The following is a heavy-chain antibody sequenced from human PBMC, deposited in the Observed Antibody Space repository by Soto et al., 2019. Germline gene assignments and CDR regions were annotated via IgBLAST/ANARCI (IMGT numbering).Heavy chain of an antibody. CDR2: ISWNSGSI. CDR1: GFTFGDYA. V-gene: IGHV3-9*01. J-gene: IGHJ4*02. D-gene: IGHD3-22*01. CDR3: AKDMSRVVVTHIDY. Sequence: PGGSLRLSCAASGFTFGDYAMHWVRQAPGKGLEWVSGISWNSGSIGYADSVKGRFTISRDNAKNSLYLQMNSLRAEDTALYYCAKDMSRVVVTHIDYWGQGTLVTVSS.